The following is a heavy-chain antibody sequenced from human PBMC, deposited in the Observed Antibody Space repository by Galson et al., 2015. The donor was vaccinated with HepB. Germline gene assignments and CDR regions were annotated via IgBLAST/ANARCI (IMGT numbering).Heavy chain of an antibody. Sequence: SLRLSCAVSGFTFSNYEMSWVRQAPGKGLEWISYISSSDLTRDYADSVKGRFTISRDNVKDSLYLQMKNLRVDDTAVYYCTRGGYSSTWNLDYYSNSALDVWGQGTTVTVSS. V-gene: IGHV3-48*03. CDR1: GFTFSNYE. D-gene: IGHD6-13*01. CDR3: TRGGYSSTWNLDYYSNSALDV. CDR2: ISSSDLTR. J-gene: IGHJ6*02.